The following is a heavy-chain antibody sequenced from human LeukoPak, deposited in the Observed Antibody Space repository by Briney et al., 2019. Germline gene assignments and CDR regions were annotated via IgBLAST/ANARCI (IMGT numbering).Heavy chain of an antibody. CDR3: AKDRRSSSWYYFDY. Sequence: GGPLRLSCAASGFTFSGYAMSWVRQAPGKGLEWVSTISGSGGSTYYADSVKGRFTISRDNSQNTLYLQMNSLRAEGTAVYYCAKDRRSSSWYYFDYWGQGTLVTVSS. CDR1: GFTFSGYA. J-gene: IGHJ4*02. CDR2: ISGSGGST. D-gene: IGHD6-13*01. V-gene: IGHV3-23*01.